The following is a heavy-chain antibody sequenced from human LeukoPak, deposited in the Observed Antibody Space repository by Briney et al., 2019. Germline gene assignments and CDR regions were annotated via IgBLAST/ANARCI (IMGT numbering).Heavy chain of an antibody. CDR3: ARGRYSGYDSGYFDY. J-gene: IGHJ4*02. D-gene: IGHD5-12*01. CDR1: GFIFSSYA. Sequence: PGGSLRLFCGASGFIFSSYALHWVRQAPGKGLEWVAAISYDGGNTYYADSVKGRFTISRDNSKNTLYLQMESLRAEDTAVYYCARGRYSGYDSGYFDYWGQGTLVTVSS. V-gene: IGHV3-30*04. CDR2: ISYDGGNT.